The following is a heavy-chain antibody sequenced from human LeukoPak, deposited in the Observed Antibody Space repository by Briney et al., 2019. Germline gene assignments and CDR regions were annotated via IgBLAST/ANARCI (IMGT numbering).Heavy chain of an antibody. CDR2: ISYDGSNK. V-gene: IGHV3-30*18. Sequence: PGGPLRLSCAASGFTFSSYGMHWVRQAPGKGLEWVAVISYDGSNKYYADSVKGRFTISRDNSKNTLYLQMNSLRAEDTAVYYCAKDMGYDILTGPVSWGQGTLVTVSS. CDR1: GFTFSSYG. D-gene: IGHD3-9*01. CDR3: AKDMGYDILTGPVS. J-gene: IGHJ5*02.